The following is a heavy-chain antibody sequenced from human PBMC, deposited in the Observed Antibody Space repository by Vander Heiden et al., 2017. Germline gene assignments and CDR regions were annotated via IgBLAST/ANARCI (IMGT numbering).Heavy chain of an antibody. CDR2: LSASGESI. Sequence: EVQVLESGGGLVQPGGSLRLSCVASGFSFSDFAMGWVRQAPGKGVEWVSGLSASGESIYYADSVRGRFTISRDNSKNTISLQMNSLRSEDTAVYYCAKDAFGQPKYYFDYWGLGTLVTVSS. CDR1: GFSFSDFA. J-gene: IGHJ4*01. D-gene: IGHD3-16*01. V-gene: IGHV3-23*01. CDR3: AKDAFGQPKYYFDY.